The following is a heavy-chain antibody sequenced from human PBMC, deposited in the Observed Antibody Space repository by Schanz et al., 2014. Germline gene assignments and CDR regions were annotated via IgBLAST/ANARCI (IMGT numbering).Heavy chain of an antibody. CDR2: ISGSGGST. D-gene: IGHD1-26*01. CDR1: GFTFSSYA. V-gene: IGHV3-23*04. CDR3: ARKVVATIGGYYDN. J-gene: IGHJ3*01. Sequence: EVHLVESGGGLVQPGGSLRLSCAASGFTFSSYAMSWVRQAPGKGLEWVSAISGSGGSTYYADSVKGRFTISRDNSKNTLFLQMNSLRAEDTAVYYCARKVVATIGGYYDNWGQGTMVTVSP.